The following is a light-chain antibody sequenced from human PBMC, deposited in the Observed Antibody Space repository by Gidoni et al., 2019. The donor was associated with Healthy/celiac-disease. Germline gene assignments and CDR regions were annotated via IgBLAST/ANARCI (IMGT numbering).Light chain of an antibody. CDR1: QSVLYSTNNKNY. CDR2: WAS. J-gene: IGKJ4*01. V-gene: IGKV4-1*01. Sequence: DIVMTPSPDSPAVSLGERATINCKSSQSVLYSTNNKNYLAWYQQKPGPPPNLLIYWASTREARVPDRFSGSGSGTDFTLTISSLQAEDVAVYYCQQYYSTPLTFGGGTKVEIK. CDR3: QQYYSTPLT.